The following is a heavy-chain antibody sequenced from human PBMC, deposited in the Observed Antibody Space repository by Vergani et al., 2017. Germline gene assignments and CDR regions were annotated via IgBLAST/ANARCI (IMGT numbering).Heavy chain of an antibody. V-gene: IGHV3-33*01. D-gene: IGHD1-20*01. CDR2: IWYDGSNK. CDR3: ARDPGRYNWINAFDI. CDR1: GFTFSSYG. J-gene: IGHJ3*02. Sequence: QVQLVESGGGVVQPGRFLRLSCAASGFTFSSYGMHWVRQAPGKGLEWVAVIWYDGSNKYYADSVKGRFTISRDNSKNTLYLQMNSLRAEDTAVYYCARDPGRYNWINAFDIWGQGTMVTVSS.